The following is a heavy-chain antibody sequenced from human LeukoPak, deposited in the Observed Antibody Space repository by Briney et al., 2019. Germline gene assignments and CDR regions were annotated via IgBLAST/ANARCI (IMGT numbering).Heavy chain of an antibody. D-gene: IGHD3-22*01. J-gene: IGHJ4*02. CDR3: ARDQDYDSSGYYY. V-gene: IGHV3-30-3*01. CDR1: GFTFSSYA. CDR2: MSYDGSNK. Sequence: PGRSLRLSCAASGFTFSSYAMHWVRQAPGKGLEWVAVMSYDGSNKYYADSVKGRFTISRDNSKNTQYLQMNSLRAEDTAVYYCARDQDYDSSGYYYWGQGTLVTVSS.